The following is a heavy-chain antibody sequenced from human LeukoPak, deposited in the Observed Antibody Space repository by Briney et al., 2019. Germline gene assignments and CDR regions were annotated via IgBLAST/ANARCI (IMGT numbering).Heavy chain of an antibody. CDR3: ARGAGGGGAPTFGYYYYYMDV. Sequence: ASVKVSCKASGYTFTGYYMHWVRQAPGQGLEWMGWINPNSGGTNYAQKFQGRVTMTRDTSISTAYMELSRLRSDDTAVYYCARGAGGGGAPTFGYYYYYMDVWGKGTTVTVSS. V-gene: IGHV1-2*02. CDR2: INPNSGGT. CDR1: GYTFTGYY. D-gene: IGHD2/OR15-2a*01. J-gene: IGHJ6*03.